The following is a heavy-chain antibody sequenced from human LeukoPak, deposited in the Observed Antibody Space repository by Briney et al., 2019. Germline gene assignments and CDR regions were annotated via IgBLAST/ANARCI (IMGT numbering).Heavy chain of an antibody. CDR3: ASRQTEWLNWFDP. Sequence: ASVKVSCKASGYTFTSYDINWVRQATGQGLERMGWMNPNSGNTGYAQKFQGRVSMTRNNSISTAYMELSSLRSEDTAVYYCASRQTEWLNWFDPWGQGTLVTVSS. V-gene: IGHV1-8*01. CDR2: MNPNSGNT. J-gene: IGHJ5*02. CDR1: GYTFTSYD. D-gene: IGHD5-12*01.